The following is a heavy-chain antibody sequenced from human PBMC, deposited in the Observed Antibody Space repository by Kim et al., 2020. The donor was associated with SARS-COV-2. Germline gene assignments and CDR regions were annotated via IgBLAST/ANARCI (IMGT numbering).Heavy chain of an antibody. CDR2: ILFDGSNK. CDR1: GLTFSRYG. V-gene: IGHV3-30*18. CDR3: VKGGMTTPIDHDY. J-gene: IGHJ4*02. Sequence: GWSLRLSCAASGLTFSRYGMHWVRQAPGKGLEWVAFILFDGSNKYYADSVEGRFTISRDNSKNALFLQMNSLRPEDTAMYYCVKGGMTTPIDHDYWGQGT.